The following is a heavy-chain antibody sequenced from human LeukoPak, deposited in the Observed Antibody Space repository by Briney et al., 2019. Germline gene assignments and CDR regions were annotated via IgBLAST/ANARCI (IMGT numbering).Heavy chain of an antibody. CDR1: GFTFNKYW. V-gene: IGHV3-74*01. CDR3: ATKQWLAPPPDS. Sequence: GGSLRLSCAASGFTFNKYWVLWVRQAPGKGLESVSRINTDGTVTTYADSVKGRFTVSRDNADNTTFLQMNSVRDEDTAVYYCATKQWLAPPPDSWGQGTPVTVSS. D-gene: IGHD6-19*01. CDR2: INTDGTVT. J-gene: IGHJ4*02.